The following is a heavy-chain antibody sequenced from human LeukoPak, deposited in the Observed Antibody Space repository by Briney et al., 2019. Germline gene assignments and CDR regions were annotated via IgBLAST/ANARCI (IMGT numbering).Heavy chain of an antibody. D-gene: IGHD2-2*01. J-gene: IGHJ4*02. CDR2: INPNSGGT. CDR1: GYTFTGYY. V-gene: IGHV1-2*02. CDR3: ASARWGGYCSSTSCYGGDY. Sequence: ASVKVSCKASGYTFTGYYMHWVRQAPGQGLEWMGWINPNSGGTNYAQKFQGRVTMTRDTSISTAYMELSRLRSDDTAVYYCASARWGGYCSSTSCYGGDYWGQGALVTVSS.